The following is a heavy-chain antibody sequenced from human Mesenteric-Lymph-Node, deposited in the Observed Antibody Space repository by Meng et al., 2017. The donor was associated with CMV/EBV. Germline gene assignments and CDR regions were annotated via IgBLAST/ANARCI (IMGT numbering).Heavy chain of an antibody. Sequence: SCAASGFTFSDYAIHWVRQAPGKGLEWVALISSDGSNKYYADSVKGRFTISRDNSKNTLYLQINSLRGEDTAVYYCARRNYDFWSSDYWGQGTLVTVSS. D-gene: IGHD3-3*01. CDR3: ARRNYDFWSSDY. V-gene: IGHV3-30*04. CDR2: ISSDGSNK. J-gene: IGHJ4*02. CDR1: GFTFSDYA.